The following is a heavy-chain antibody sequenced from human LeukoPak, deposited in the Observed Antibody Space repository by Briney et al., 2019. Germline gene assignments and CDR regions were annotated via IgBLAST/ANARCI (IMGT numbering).Heavy chain of an antibody. J-gene: IGHJ5*02. CDR2: ISTISSDI. Sequence: GGSLRLSCAASGFTFSSYSMSWVRQAPGKGLEWVSSISTISSDIYHVHSATGRFTISRDNAKNSLYLQMNSLSAEDPAVHYCATGRAVVGASDNWFDRWREGTLVSLSS. CDR3: ATGRAVVGASDNWFDR. V-gene: IGHV3-21*01. D-gene: IGHD2-15*01. CDR1: GFTFSSYS.